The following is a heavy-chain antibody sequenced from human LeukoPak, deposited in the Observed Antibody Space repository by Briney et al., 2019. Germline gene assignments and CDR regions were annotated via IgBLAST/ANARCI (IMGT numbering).Heavy chain of an antibody. V-gene: IGHV3-66*02. CDR3: VGVETIAMVRGASGDV. CDR1: GFSVSSNY. D-gene: IGHD3-10*01. CDR2: IHSGGRA. Sequence: GGALRLSCAASGFSVSSNYMNSVRQAPGKGLEWVSVIHSGGRAYYADSVTGRFTTSRANSKTTLDLQMNSMSVEATAVHYCVGVETIAMVRGASGDVWGKGTTVTVSS. J-gene: IGHJ6*04.